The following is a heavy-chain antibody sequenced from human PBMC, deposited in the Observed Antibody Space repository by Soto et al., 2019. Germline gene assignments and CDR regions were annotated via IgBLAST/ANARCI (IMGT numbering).Heavy chain of an antibody. J-gene: IGHJ6*02. D-gene: IGHD2-21*02. V-gene: IGHV4-30-4*02. CDR2: IYYSGST. CDR1: GDSITSGESY. CDR3: ARDLWGYCGTDCYPLDV. Sequence: SETLSLTCTVSGDSITSGESYWSWIRQPPGKGLEWIGYIYYSGSTYYNPSLKSRISISVDTSKNQFYLKVNSVTAADTAVYYCARDLWGYCGTDCYPLDVWGQGTTVTVSS.